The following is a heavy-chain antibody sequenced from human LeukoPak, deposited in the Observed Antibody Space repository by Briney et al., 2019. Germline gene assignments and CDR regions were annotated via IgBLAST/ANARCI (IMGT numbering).Heavy chain of an antibody. CDR1: GGSISSSSYY. V-gene: IGHV4-39*01. D-gene: IGHD5-18*01. CDR3: ASLPPLGYSRVFDY. CDR2: IYYSGST. Sequence: SSETLSLTCTVSGGSISSSSYYWGWIRQPPGKGLEWIGSIYYSGSTYYNPSLKSRVTISVDTSKNQFSLKLSSVTAADTAVYYCASLPPLGYSRVFDYWGQGTLVTVSS. J-gene: IGHJ4*02.